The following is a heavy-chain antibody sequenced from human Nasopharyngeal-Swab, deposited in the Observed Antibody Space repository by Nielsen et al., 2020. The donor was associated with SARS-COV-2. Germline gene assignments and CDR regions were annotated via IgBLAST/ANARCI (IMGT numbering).Heavy chain of an antibody. Sequence: SETLSLTCTVSGASISTYYWSWIRQSPGTGLESIGCISYSGSTNYNPSLKSRVTISVDTSKNHLSLKLSSVTAADSAVYYCARSSRDWPPKRGAFDIWGQGTVVTVSS. V-gene: IGHV4-59*01. CDR1: GASISTYY. CDR2: ISYSGST. CDR3: ARSSRDWPPKRGAFDI. J-gene: IGHJ3*02. D-gene: IGHD2-21*02.